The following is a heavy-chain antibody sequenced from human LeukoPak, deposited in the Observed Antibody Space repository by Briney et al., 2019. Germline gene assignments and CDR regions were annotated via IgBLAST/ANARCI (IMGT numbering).Heavy chain of an antibody. CDR1: GFTFSNYW. J-gene: IGHJ3*01. CDR2: IYPGDSDDSDA. V-gene: IGHV5-51*01. CDR3: ARQGDVDFPMEHAFDV. Sequence: GESLKISCKGSGFTFSNYWIAWVRQMPGKGLEWMGIIYPGDSDDSDAAYSPSFQGQVTISADKSISTAYLQWSSLRASGSGIYYCARQGDVDFPMEHAFDVWGQGTMVTVSS. D-gene: IGHD1-1*01.